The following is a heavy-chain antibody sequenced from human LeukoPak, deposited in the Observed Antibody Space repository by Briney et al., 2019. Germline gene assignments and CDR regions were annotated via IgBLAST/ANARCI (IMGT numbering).Heavy chain of an antibody. CDR3: ARDWKNVVVPAASPFWFDP. CDR2: ISYDGSNK. Sequence: GGSLRLSCAASGFTFSSYAMPWVRQAPGKGLEWVAVISYDGSNKYYADSVKGRFTISRDNSKNTLYLQMNSLRAEDTAVYYCARDWKNVVVPAASPFWFDPWGQGTLVTVSS. V-gene: IGHV3-30-3*01. CDR1: GFTFSSYA. D-gene: IGHD2-2*01. J-gene: IGHJ5*02.